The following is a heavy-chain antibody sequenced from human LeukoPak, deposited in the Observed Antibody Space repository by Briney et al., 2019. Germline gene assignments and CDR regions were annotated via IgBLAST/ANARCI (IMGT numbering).Heavy chain of an antibody. J-gene: IGHJ4*02. Sequence: GGSLRLSCAASGFTFSSYWMHCGRHAPGKGLVWVSRINSDGSSTSYADSVKGRFTISRDNAKNTLYLQMNSLRAEDTAVYYCARAGPDYYFDYWGQGTLVTVSS. D-gene: IGHD3-10*01. CDR1: GFTFSSYW. CDR2: INSDGSST. V-gene: IGHV3-74*01. CDR3: ARAGPDYYFDY.